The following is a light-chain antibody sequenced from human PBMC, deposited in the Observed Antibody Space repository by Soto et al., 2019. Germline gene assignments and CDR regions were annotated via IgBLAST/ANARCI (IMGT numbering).Light chain of an antibody. CDR1: SSDAGGYNF. J-gene: IGLJ2*01. CDR2: EVS. Sequence: QSALTQPPSASGSPGQSVTISCTGTSSDAGGYNFVSWYQHHPGKAPKLMIYEVSKRPSGVPDRFSGSKSGNTASLTVSGLQAEDEADYYCSSYSGNYIVLLGGGTKLTVL. CDR3: SSYSGNYIVL. V-gene: IGLV2-8*01.